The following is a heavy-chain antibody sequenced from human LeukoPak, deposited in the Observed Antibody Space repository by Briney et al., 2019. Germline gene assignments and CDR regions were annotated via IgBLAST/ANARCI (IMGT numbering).Heavy chain of an antibody. CDR1: GFTFSNHW. V-gene: IGHV3-7*01. D-gene: IGHD2-15*01. J-gene: IGHJ4*02. Sequence: GGSLRLSCAASGFTFSNHWMSWVRQAPGKGLEWVANIKQDGSEKYYVDSVKGRFTISRDNAKKSLYLQMNSLRAEDTDVYYCARVGYCSGGYYYYEDYWGQGTLVTVSS. CDR3: ARVGYCSGGYYYYEDY. CDR2: IKQDGSEK.